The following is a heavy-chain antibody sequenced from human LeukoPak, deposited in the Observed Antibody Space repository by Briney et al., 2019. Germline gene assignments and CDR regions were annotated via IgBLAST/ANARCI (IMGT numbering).Heavy chain of an antibody. CDR2: INPNSGGT. CDR1: GYTFTGYY. Sequence: ASVKVSCKASGYTFTGYYMHWVRQAPGQGLEWMGRINPNSGGTNYAQKFQGRVTMTRDTSISTAYMELSRLRSDDTAVYYCASTIWYYYDSSGPLAVWGQGTLVTVSS. J-gene: IGHJ4*02. V-gene: IGHV1-2*06. D-gene: IGHD3-22*01. CDR3: ASTIWYYYDSSGPLAV.